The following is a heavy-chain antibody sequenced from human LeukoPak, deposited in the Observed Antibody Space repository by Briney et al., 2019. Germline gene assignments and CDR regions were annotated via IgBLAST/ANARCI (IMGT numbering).Heavy chain of an antibody. Sequence: ASVKVSCKASGGTFSSYAISWVRQAPGQGLEWMGGIIPIFGTANYAQKFQGRVTITADESTSTAYMELSSLRSGDTAVYYCARDPEDVDTAMVTLWPLDVWGQGTTVTVSS. CDR1: GGTFSSYA. CDR2: IIPIFGTA. V-gene: IGHV1-69*13. D-gene: IGHD5-18*01. J-gene: IGHJ6*02. CDR3: ARDPEDVDTAMVTLWPLDV.